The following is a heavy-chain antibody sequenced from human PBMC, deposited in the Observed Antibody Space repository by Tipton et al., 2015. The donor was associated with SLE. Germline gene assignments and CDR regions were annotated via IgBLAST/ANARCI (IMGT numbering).Heavy chain of an antibody. V-gene: IGHV4-31*11. D-gene: IGHD4-17*01. CDR2: IYYSGST. CDR1: SYSIRSGYY. Sequence: TLSLTCAVSSYSIRSGYYWSWIRQHPGKGLEWIGYIYYSGSTYYNPSLKSRVTISVDTSKNQFSLKLSSVTAADTAVYYCAREGSRTDTVTVGVWYFDLWGRGTLVTVSS. CDR3: AREGSRTDTVTVGVWYFDL. J-gene: IGHJ2*01.